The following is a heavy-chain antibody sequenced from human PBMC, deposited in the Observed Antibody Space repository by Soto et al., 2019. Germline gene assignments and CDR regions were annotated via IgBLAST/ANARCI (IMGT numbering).Heavy chain of an antibody. CDR2: IYYSGST. D-gene: IGHD3-22*01. V-gene: IGHV4-59*01. J-gene: IGHJ4*02. CDR1: GGSISSYY. Sequence: SETLSLTCTVSGGSISSYYWSWIRQPPGKGLEWISYIYYSGSTNYNPSLKSRVTISVDTSKNQFSLKLSSVTAADTAVYYCARDGYYYDSSGYQRVYYFDYWGQGTLVTVSS. CDR3: ARDGYYYDSSGYQRVYYFDY.